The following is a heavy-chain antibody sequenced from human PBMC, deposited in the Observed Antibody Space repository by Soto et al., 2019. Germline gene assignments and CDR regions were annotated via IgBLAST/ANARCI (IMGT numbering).Heavy chain of an antibody. J-gene: IGHJ4*02. CDR2: ISGSGGST. D-gene: IGHD3-10*01. V-gene: IGHV3-23*01. Sequence: EVQLLESGGGLVQPGGSLRLSCAASGFTFSSYAMSWVRPAPGKGLEWVSAISGSGGSTYYADSVKGRFTISRDNSKNTLYLQMNGLRAGDTAVDYCATDRGGLVLWFGELLLPIDYWGQGTLVSVS. CDR3: ATDRGGLVLWFGELLLPIDY. CDR1: GFTFSSYA.